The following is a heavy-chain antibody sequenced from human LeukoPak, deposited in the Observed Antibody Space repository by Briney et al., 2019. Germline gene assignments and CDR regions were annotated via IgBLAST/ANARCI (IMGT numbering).Heavy chain of an antibody. CDR1: GFTFSFYA. D-gene: IGHD2-15*01. J-gene: IGHJ4*02. Sequence: PGGSLRLSCAASGFTFSFYAMSWVRQAPGKGLEWVSGIRGAGDRTSYTDSVKGRFTISRDNSKNTLYLQMNSLRAEDTAVYYCAKTQGGVVAASDFWGQGTLVTVSS. CDR3: AKTQGGVVAASDF. CDR2: IRGAGDRT. V-gene: IGHV3-23*01.